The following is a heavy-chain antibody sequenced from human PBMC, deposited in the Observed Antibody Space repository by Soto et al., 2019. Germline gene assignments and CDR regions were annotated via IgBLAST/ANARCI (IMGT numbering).Heavy chain of an antibody. CDR2: IIPIFGTA. CDR1: GGTFNTYT. V-gene: IGHV1-69*08. CDR3: GRIPRYSFPTSDPLDN. J-gene: IGHJ4*02. D-gene: IGHD5-18*01. Sequence: QVHLLQSGHEMKKPGSSVTVSCKASGGTFNTYTFSWVRRAPGQGLEWMGSIIPIFGTANYAPRFQGRLSITADQSATTTYMELTSLTSEDTAFDYCGRIPRYSFPTSDPLDNWGQGTLVTVSS.